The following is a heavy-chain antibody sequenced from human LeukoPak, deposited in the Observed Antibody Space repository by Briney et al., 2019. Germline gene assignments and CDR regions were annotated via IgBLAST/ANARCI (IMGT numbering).Heavy chain of an antibody. CDR2: ISAYNGNT. CDR3: ARDIEVVPAIAYYYYGMDV. V-gene: IGHV1-18*01. J-gene: IGHJ6*02. D-gene: IGHD2-2*01. Sequence: ASVKVSCKASGYTFTSYGISWVRQAPGQGLEWMGWISAYNGNTNYGQNLPDRVTMTTDTSTRTAYMELRSLRSDDTAVYYCARDIEVVPAIAYYYYGMDVWGQGTTVTVSS. CDR1: GYTFTSYG.